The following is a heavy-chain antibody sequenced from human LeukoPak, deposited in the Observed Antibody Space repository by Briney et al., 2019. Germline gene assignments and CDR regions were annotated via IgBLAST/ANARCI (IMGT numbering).Heavy chain of an antibody. CDR1: GYTFTGYY. J-gene: IGHJ4*02. CDR3: ARARDYGDYEGLDY. D-gene: IGHD4-17*01. V-gene: IGHV1-2*02. CDR2: INPNSGGT. Sequence: ASVKVSCKASGYTFTGYYMHWVRQAPGQGLGWMGWINPNSGGTNYAQKFQGRVTMTRDTSISTAYMELSRLRSDDTAVYYCARARDYGDYEGLDYWGQGTLVTVSS.